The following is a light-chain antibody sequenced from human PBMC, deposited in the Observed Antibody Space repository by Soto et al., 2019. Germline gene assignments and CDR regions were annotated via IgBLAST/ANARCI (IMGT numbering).Light chain of an antibody. CDR1: SGSVSSSYY. CDR2: STN. V-gene: IGLV8-61*01. CDR3: VLYMGSGLWV. J-gene: IGLJ1*01. Sequence: QAVVTQEPSFSVSPGGTVTLTCGLSSGSVSSSYYPSWYQQTPGQAPRTLIYSTNTPSSGVPDRFSGSILGNKAALTIWGAQADYESYYYCVLYMGSGLWVFGTGTKLTVL.